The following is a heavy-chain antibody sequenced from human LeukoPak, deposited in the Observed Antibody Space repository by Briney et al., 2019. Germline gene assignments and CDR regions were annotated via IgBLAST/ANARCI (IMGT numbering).Heavy chain of an antibody. CDR3: VKIRVLWDFWSGSQQTYNYYGMDV. D-gene: IGHD3-3*01. V-gene: IGHV3-33*06. CDR2: IWHDGSRK. CDR1: GSHFSTYG. J-gene: IGHJ6*02. Sequence: GGSLRLSCAASGSHFSTYGMHWVRQAPGKGLEWVAVIWHDGSRKDYADSVKGRFTISRDNSKNTLYLQMNSLRVEDTAVYYCVKIRVLWDFWSGSQQTYNYYGMDVWGQGTTVIVSS.